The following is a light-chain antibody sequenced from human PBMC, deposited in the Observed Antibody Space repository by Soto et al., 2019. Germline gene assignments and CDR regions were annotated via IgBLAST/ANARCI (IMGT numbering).Light chain of an antibody. CDR3: QQYHHGTPTT. Sequence: EIVCTQYPATLSLSPGERATLSCRASQSVSSSYLAWYQQKPGQAPRLLIYGASSRATGIPDRFSGSGSGTEFTLTISSLQSEDFAVYYCQQYHHGTPTTFGQGTRLEIK. J-gene: IGKJ5*01. V-gene: IGKV3D-7*01. CDR1: QSVSSSY. CDR2: GAS.